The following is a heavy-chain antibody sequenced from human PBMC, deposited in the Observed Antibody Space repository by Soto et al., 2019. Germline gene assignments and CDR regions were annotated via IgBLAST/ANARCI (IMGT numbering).Heavy chain of an antibody. CDR3: AHKGGLTMIVDQYYFDY. Sequence: QITLKESGPTLVKPTQTLTLTCTFSGFSLSTSGVGVGWIRQPPGKALEWLALIYWDDDKRYSPSLKSRLTIPKDTSKNQVVLTMTNMDTVDTATYYCAHKGGLTMIVDQYYFDYWGQGTLVTVSS. J-gene: IGHJ4*02. CDR1: GFSLSTSGVG. D-gene: IGHD3-22*01. CDR2: IYWDDDK. V-gene: IGHV2-5*02.